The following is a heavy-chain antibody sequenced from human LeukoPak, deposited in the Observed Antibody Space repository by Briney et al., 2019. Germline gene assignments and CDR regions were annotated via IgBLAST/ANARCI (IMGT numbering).Heavy chain of an antibody. V-gene: IGHV1-18*04. Sequence: ASVKVSCKASGYTFTSYGISWVRQAPGQGLEWMGWISAYNGNTNHAQKLQGRVTMTTDTSTSTAYMELRSLRSDDTAVYYCARVNGLLWFGELLNYGMDVWGKGTTVTVSS. CDR2: ISAYNGNT. J-gene: IGHJ6*04. CDR1: GYTFTSYG. D-gene: IGHD3-10*01. CDR3: ARVNGLLWFGELLNYGMDV.